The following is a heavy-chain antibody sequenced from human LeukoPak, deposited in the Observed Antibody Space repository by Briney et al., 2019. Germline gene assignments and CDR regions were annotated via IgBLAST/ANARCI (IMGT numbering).Heavy chain of an antibody. V-gene: IGHV3-23*01. CDR1: GFAFDTYG. CDR2: ISGSGYNT. CDR3: ATSTTGFDY. Sequence: PGGSLRLSCAASGFAFDTYGMTWARQAPGKGLEWVSSISGSGYNTYYADSVKGRFTISRDNSKNTLYLQMNSLRAEDTAIYYCATSTTGFDYWGQGTLVTVSS. J-gene: IGHJ4*02.